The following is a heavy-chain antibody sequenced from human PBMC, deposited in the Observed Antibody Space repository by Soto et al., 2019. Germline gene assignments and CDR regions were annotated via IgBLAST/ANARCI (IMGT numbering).Heavy chain of an antibody. CDR3: ATAVGFGVFTPFFEY. J-gene: IGHJ4*02. CDR2: YYYRGST. Sequence: QLQLQESGPGLVKPPESLSLTCTVSGGSISSRSHYWGWIRQSPGRHLEWIGSYYYRGSTHYNPSLNSRVSISVDTSKNQVSLKVYSVTAADTAVYYCATAVGFGVFTPFFEYWGQGMLVTVSS. CDR1: GGSISSRSHY. D-gene: IGHD3-3*01. V-gene: IGHV4-39*01.